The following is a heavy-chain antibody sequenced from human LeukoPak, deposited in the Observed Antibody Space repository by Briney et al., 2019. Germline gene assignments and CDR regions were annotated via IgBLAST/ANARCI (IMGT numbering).Heavy chain of an antibody. CDR2: INPSGGST. CDR3: ARDIVVVVAATGPAAFDI. D-gene: IGHD2-15*01. J-gene: IGHJ3*02. CDR1: GYTFTSYY. Sequence: GASVKVSCKASGYTFTSYYMHWVRQAPGQGLEWMGIINPSGGSTSYAQKFQGRVTMTRDTSMSTVYMELSSLRSEDTAVYYCARDIVVVVAATGPAAFDIWGQGTMVTVSS. V-gene: IGHV1-46*03.